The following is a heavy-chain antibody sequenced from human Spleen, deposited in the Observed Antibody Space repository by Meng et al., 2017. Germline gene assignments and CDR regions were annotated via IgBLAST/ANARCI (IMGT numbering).Heavy chain of an antibody. CDR2: IYQSGST. D-gene: IGHD5-24*01. CDR3: ARDKMDGMDV. J-gene: IGHJ6*02. Sequence: SETLSLTCAVSGYSITGSYNWGWIRQSPGKGLEWIGSIYQSGSTNYNPSLKSRVTISVDTSKNQFSLKLSSVTAADTAVYYCARDKMDGMDVWGQGTTVTVSS. V-gene: IGHV4-38-2*02. CDR1: GYSITGSYN.